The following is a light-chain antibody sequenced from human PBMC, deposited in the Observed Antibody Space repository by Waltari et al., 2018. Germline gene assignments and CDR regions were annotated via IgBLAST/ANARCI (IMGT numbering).Light chain of an antibody. CDR3: QQYNSYSWT. J-gene: IGKJ1*01. CDR1: HSVRNY. V-gene: IGKV1-5*03. CDR2: KTS. Sequence: DFHVTPSPSTLSASVGDRVTITCRASHSVRNYLAWYQQKPGKAPKLLIYKTSTLESGVPSRFSGSGSGTEFTLTISSLQPDDFATYYCQQYNSYSWTFGQGTEVDIK.